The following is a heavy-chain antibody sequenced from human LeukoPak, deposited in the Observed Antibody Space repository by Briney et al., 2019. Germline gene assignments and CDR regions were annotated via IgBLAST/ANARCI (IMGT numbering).Heavy chain of an antibody. J-gene: IGHJ4*02. CDR1: GGSISSSSYY. CDR3: TRARAH. CDR2: IYTSGST. V-gene: IGHV4-61*02. Sequence: SETLSLTCTVSGGSISSSSYYWSWIRQPAGKGLEWIGRIYTSGSTNYNPSLKSRVTMSVDTSKNQFSLKLSSVTAADTAVYYCTRARAHWGQGTLVTVSS.